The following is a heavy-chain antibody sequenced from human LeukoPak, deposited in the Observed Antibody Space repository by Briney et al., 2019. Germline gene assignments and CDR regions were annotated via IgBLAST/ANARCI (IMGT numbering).Heavy chain of an antibody. J-gene: IGHJ4*02. CDR2: IYASGYT. CDR1: GGFFTSYY. V-gene: IGHV4-4*07. D-gene: IGHD3-22*01. CDR3: ARDSEYYDSSGYYRIRFDY. Sequence: SETLSLTCTVSGGFFTSYYWSWIRQPAGEGLEWIGRIYASGYTNYNPSLKSRVTMSIDTSKNQFSLKLRSVTAADTAVYYCARDSEYYDSSGYYRIRFDYWSRGTLVTVSS.